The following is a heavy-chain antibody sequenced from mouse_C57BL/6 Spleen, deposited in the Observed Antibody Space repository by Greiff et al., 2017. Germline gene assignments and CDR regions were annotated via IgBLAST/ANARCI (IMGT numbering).Heavy chain of an antibody. J-gene: IGHJ3*01. Sequence: LQESGAELVKPGASVKISCKASGYAFSSYWMNWVKQRPGKGLEWIGQIYPGDGDTNYNGKFKGKATLTADKSSSTAYMQLSSLTSEDSAVYFCAREDDGYPAWFAYWGQGTLVTVSA. CDR1: GYAFSSYW. CDR3: AREDDGYPAWFAY. D-gene: IGHD2-3*01. V-gene: IGHV1-80*01. CDR2: IYPGDGDT.